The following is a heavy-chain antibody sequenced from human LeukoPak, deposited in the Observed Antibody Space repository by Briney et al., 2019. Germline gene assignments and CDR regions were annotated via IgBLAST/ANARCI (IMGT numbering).Heavy chain of an antibody. Sequence: GGSLRLSCAASGSTFSRSWMSWVRQAPGKGLEWVALMRLAGSVTYYVESVKGRFTISRDNAKNSLYLQMNSLRDEDTAVYYCARGLRSRGLSFDYWGQGTLVTVSS. V-gene: IGHV3-7*01. CDR1: GSTFSRSW. J-gene: IGHJ4*02. D-gene: IGHD2/OR15-2a*01. CDR3: ARGLRSRGLSFDY. CDR2: MRLAGSVT.